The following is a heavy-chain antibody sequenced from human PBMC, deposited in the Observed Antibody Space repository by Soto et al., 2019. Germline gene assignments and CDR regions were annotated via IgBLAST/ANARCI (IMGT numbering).Heavy chain of an antibody. CDR2: TYYTSRWYN. CDR1: GDSVSNRSAA. J-gene: IGHJ5*01. CDR3: ARDRSPGSTSWYDC. V-gene: IGHV6-1*01. D-gene: IGHD2-2*01. Sequence: SQTLSLPCAISGDSVSNRSAAWNWIRQSPSRGLEWLGRTYYTSRWYNDYAVSVISRITINPDTSKNQFSLQLNSVTPEDTAVYYCARDRSPGSTSWYDCWGRGTLVTVSS.